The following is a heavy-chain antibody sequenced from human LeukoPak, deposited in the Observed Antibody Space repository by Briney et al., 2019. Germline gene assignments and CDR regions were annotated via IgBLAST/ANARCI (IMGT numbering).Heavy chain of an antibody. V-gene: IGHV3-48*04. CDR3: AKDDVAAFATGYMDV. CDR2: ISSSGSTI. J-gene: IGHJ6*03. D-gene: IGHD6-6*01. CDR1: GFTFSSYS. Sequence: GGSLRLSCAASGFTFSSYSMNWIRQAPGKGLEWVSYISSSGSTIYYADSVKGRFTISRDNAKNSLYLQMNSLRADDTAVYYCAKDDVAAFATGYMDVWGKGTTVTVSS.